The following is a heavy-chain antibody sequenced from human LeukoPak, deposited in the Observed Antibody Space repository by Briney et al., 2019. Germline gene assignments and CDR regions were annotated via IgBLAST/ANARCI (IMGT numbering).Heavy chain of an antibody. CDR2: ITASGTAM. V-gene: IGHV3-48*02. J-gene: IGHJ4*02. CDR3: ARQARGYSYGPLDY. Sequence: GGSLRLSCAASGFTFSSYSMNWVRQAPGKGLEWVSHITASGTAMFYADSVKGRFTISRDNAKNSLYLQMNSLRDEDTAVYYCARQARGYSYGPLDYWGQGTLVTVSS. CDR1: GFTFSSYS. D-gene: IGHD5-18*01.